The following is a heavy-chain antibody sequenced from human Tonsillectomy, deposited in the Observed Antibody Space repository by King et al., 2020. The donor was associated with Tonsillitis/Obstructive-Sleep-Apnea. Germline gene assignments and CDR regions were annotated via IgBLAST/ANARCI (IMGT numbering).Heavy chain of an antibody. V-gene: IGHV3-7*01. J-gene: IGHJ5*02. CDR3: ARDQGNFDP. Sequence: QLVQSGGGLVQPGGSLRLSCAASGFTFNNYYMSWVRQAPGKGLEWVANIKQDGSEKYYVDSVKGRFTISRDNAKNSLYLQMNSLRAEDTAVYYCARDQGNFDPWGQGTLVTVSS. CDR1: GFTFNNYY. CDR2: IKQDGSEK. D-gene: IGHD4-23*01.